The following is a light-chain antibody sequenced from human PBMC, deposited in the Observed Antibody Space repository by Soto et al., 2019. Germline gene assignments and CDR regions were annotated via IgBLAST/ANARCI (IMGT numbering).Light chain of an antibody. V-gene: IGKV1-5*01. CDR3: QQYNSYLWT. J-gene: IGKJ1*01. CDR1: QSISSW. Sequence: DIQMTQSPSTLSASVGDRVTITCRASQSISSWLAWYQQKPGKAPKLLIYDASSLESGVPSSFSGSGSGTEFTLTISSLQPDDFATYYCQQYNSYLWTFGQGTKVEMK. CDR2: DAS.